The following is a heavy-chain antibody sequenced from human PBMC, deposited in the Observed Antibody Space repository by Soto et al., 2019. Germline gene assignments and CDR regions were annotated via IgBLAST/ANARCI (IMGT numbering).Heavy chain of an antibody. CDR1: GASLSDNY. CDR3: ARGRAEFDA. J-gene: IGHJ5*02. D-gene: IGHD6-19*01. V-gene: IGHV4-34*01. Sequence: SETLSLTCAVYGASLSDNYCNWLRQPPGKGLEWIGEINHSGNTNYNPSLRSRVTISIDTSKNQLSLNLRSVSAADTAVYYCARGRAEFDAWGQGTPVTVSS. CDR2: INHSGNT.